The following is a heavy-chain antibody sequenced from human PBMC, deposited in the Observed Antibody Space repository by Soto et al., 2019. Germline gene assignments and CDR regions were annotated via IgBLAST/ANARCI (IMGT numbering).Heavy chain of an antibody. CDR3: AREISRQNSGSYQTGYYLGYGMDV. Sequence: GGSLRLSCAASGFTFSSYAMHWVRQAPGKGLEWVAVISYDGSNKYYADSVKGRFTISRDNSKNTLYLQMNSLRAEDTAVYYCAREISRQNSGSYQTGYYLGYGMDVWGQGTTVTVSS. V-gene: IGHV3-30-3*01. CDR1: GFTFSSYA. J-gene: IGHJ6*02. D-gene: IGHD1-26*01. CDR2: ISYDGSNK.